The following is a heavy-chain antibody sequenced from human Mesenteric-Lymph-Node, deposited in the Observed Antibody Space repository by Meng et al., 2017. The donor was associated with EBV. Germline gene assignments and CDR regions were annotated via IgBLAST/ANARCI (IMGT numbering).Heavy chain of an antibody. CDR3: ARDQGGF. V-gene: IGHV4-34*02. CDR2: INHRGET. CDR1: VGTFSDWS. D-gene: IGHD3-16*01. J-gene: IGHJ4*02. Sequence: QGQLQQWGAGLLKPSETLSLTCAVYVGTFSDWSWSWFRQTPEKGLEWIGEINHRGETNYSPSLKSRLTLSVDTSKNQFSLRLTSVTAADIAVYYCARDQGGFWGQGTLVTVFS.